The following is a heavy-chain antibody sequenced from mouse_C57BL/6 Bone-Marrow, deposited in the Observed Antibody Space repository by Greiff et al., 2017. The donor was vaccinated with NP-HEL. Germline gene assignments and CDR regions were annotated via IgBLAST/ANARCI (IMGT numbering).Heavy chain of an antibody. CDR2: INYDGSST. CDR3: ARDRDWDSWYFDV. D-gene: IGHD4-1*01. J-gene: IGHJ1*03. Sequence: EVKLMESEGGLVQPGSSMKLSCTASGFTFSDYYVAWVRQVPEKGLEWVANINYDGSSTYYLDSLKSRFIISRDNAKNILYLQMSSLKSEDTATYYCARDRDWDSWYFDVWGTGTTVTVSS. CDR1: GFTFSDYY. V-gene: IGHV5-16*01.